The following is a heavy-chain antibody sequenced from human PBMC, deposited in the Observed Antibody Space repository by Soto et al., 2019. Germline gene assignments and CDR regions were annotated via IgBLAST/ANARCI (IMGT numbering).Heavy chain of an antibody. D-gene: IGHD2-2*01. Sequence: QVQLVQSGAEVKKPGSSVKVSCKASGGTFSSYTISWVRQAPGQGLEWMGRIIPILGIANYAQKFQGRVTITADKSTSTAYMELSSLRCEDTAVYYCAGDVRVPAAKVDWFVPWGQGTLVTVSS. CDR1: GGTFSSYT. V-gene: IGHV1-69*08. J-gene: IGHJ5*02. CDR2: IIPILGIA. CDR3: AGDVRVPAAKVDWFVP.